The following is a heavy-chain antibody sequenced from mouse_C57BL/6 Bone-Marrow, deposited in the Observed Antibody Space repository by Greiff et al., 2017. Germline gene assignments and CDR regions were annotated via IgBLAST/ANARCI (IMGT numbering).Heavy chain of an antibody. CDR3: AGYGNYGGFDY. Sequence: QVQLQQSGAELARPGASVKLSCKASGYTFTSYGISWVKQRTGQGLEWIGEIYPRSGNTYYNEKFKGKATLTADKSSSTAYMELRSLTSEDSAVYFFAGYGNYGGFDYWGQGTTRTVSS. CDR1: GYTFTSYG. V-gene: IGHV1-81*01. J-gene: IGHJ2*01. CDR2: IYPRSGNT. D-gene: IGHD2-1*01.